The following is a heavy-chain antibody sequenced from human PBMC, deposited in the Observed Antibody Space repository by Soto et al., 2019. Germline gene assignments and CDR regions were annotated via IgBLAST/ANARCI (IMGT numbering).Heavy chain of an antibody. CDR1: GFSLSTSGVG. CDR3: AHRRDDVDY. Sequence: QITLKESGPTLVKPTQTLTLTCTFSGFSLSTSGVGVGWIRQPPGKALEWLALIYWNVDKGYSPSLKSRRTITKDTSTDQVVLTMTTMGSVYTATYYSAHRRDDVDYWGQGTLVTVSS. CDR2: IYWNVDK. J-gene: IGHJ4*02. V-gene: IGHV2-5*01.